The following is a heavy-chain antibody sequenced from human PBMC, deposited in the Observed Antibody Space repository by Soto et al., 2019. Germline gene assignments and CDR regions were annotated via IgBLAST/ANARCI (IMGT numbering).Heavy chain of an antibody. CDR2: VSGSGGGT. J-gene: IGHJ3*02. V-gene: IGHV3-23*01. CDR1: GFTFSSYA. Sequence: EVQLLESGGGLVQPGGSLRLSCAASGFTFSSYAMSWVRQAPGKGLEWVSAVSGSGGGTYYADSVKGRFTISSDNSQNTLYLQMNSLRAEDTAVYYCAKSSLFSAMTTAFDSWGQGTMVTVSS. CDR3: AKSSLFSAMTTAFDS. D-gene: IGHD2-2*01.